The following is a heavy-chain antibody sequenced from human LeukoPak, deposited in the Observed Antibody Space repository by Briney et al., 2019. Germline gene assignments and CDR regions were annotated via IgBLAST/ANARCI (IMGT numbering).Heavy chain of an antibody. CDR2: ISAYNGNT. V-gene: IGHV1-18*01. D-gene: IGHD4-17*01. J-gene: IGHJ4*02. CDR3: ARSKGGGYGDHYLSPN. CDR1: GDTFSIYE. Sequence: ASVKVSCKASGDTFSIYEISWVRQAPGQGLEWMGWISAYNGNTNYAQNLQGRVTVTTDTSTSTAYMELRSLRSDDTAVYYCARSKGGGYGDHYLSPNWGQGTLVTVSP.